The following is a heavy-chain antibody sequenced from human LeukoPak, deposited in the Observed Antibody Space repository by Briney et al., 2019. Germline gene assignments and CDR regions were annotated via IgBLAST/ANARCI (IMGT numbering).Heavy chain of an antibody. J-gene: IGHJ4*02. CDR3: AKANGYNCDY. Sequence: SLRLSCAASGFTFDDYALHWVRQAPGKGLEWVSGITWDSSIMVYADSVKGRFTISRDNAKNSLYLQMNSLRAEDTALYYCAKANGYNCDYWGQGTLVTVSS. CDR2: ITWDSSIM. D-gene: IGHD3-22*01. V-gene: IGHV3-9*01. CDR1: GFTFDDYA.